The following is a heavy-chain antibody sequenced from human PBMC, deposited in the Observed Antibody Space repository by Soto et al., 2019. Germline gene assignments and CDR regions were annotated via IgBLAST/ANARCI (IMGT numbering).Heavy chain of an antibody. CDR2: ISYDGGTT. V-gene: IGHV3-15*01. CDR3: TTDPVTMIVVVPSSG. Sequence: PGGSLRLSCAASGFTFSSYCMHWVRQAPGKGLEWVAVISYDGGTTDYAAPVKGRFTISRDDSKNTLYLQMNSLKTEDTAVYYCTTDPVTMIVVVPSSGWGQGTLVTVSS. CDR1: GFTFSSYC. J-gene: IGHJ4*02. D-gene: IGHD3-22*01.